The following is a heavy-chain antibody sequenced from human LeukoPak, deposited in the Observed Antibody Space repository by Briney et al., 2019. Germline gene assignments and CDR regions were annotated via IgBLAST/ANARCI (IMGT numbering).Heavy chain of an antibody. CDR1: AFTFSTYW. D-gene: IGHD4-17*01. CDR2: IKQDGSEK. J-gene: IGHJ3*02. Sequence: GGSLRLSCAASAFTFSTYWMTWVRQAPGRGLEWGANIKQDGSEKYSVDSVKGRFTISRENAKNSLNLQMNSLRAEDTAVYYCARVRSTVTIARGFDIWGQGTMVTVSS. CDR3: ARVRSTVTIARGFDI. V-gene: IGHV3-7*03.